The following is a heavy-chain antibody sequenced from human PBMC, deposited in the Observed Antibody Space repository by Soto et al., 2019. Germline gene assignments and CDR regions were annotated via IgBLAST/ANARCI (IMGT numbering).Heavy chain of an antibody. V-gene: IGHV3-30-3*01. Sequence: QVQLVESGGGVVQPGRSLRLSCAASGFTFSSYAMHWVRQAPGKVLEWVAVISYDGSNKYYADSVKGRFTISRDNSKNTLYLQMNSLRADDTAVYYCASTLDVWGQGTTVTVSS. CDR1: GFTFSSYA. CDR3: ASTLDV. CDR2: ISYDGSNK. J-gene: IGHJ6*02.